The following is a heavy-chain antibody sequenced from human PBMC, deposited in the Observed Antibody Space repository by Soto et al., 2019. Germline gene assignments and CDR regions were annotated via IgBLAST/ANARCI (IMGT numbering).Heavy chain of an antibody. Sequence: LRLSCAASDSTIRRYAMSWVRQAPGKGLEWVSGITGNSARIYYADSVKGRFSISRDNSKNTLYLQMDTLRAEDTAVYYCAKNGDFDYDAFDVWGQGKVVTVSS. CDR1: DSTIRRYA. V-gene: IGHV3-23*01. CDR2: ITGNSARI. D-gene: IGHD3-16*01. CDR3: AKNGDFDYDAFDV. J-gene: IGHJ3*01.